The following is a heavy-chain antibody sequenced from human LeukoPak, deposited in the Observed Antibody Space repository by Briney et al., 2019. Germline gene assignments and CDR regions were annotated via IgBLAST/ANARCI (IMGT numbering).Heavy chain of an antibody. V-gene: IGHV3-23*01. CDR2: IYPSGDST. CDR3: AGDYGEYYYGMDV. CDR1: GFTFSTYS. Sequence: GGSLRLSCAASGFTFSTYSMTWVRQGPGKGLEWVSSIYPSGDSTFYADSVKGRFTISRDDSKNTLYLQMNSLRAEDTAVYYCAGDYGEYYYGMDVWGQGTTVTVSS. J-gene: IGHJ6*02. D-gene: IGHD4-17*01.